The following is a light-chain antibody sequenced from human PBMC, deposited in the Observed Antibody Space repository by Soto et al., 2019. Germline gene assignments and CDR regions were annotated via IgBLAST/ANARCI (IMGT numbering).Light chain of an antibody. V-gene: IGKV1-5*03. CDR1: QSISSW. Sequence: DIQMTQSPSTLSASVGDRVTLTCRASQSISSWLAWYQQKPGKAPNLLIYKASSLESGVPSRFSGSGSGTEFTLTISSLQPDDFATYYCQQYNSYWTFGQGTKVEIK. CDR3: QQYNSYWT. J-gene: IGKJ1*01. CDR2: KAS.